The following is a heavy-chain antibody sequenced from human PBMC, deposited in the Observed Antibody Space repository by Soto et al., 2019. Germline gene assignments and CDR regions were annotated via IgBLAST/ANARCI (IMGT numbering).Heavy chain of an antibody. J-gene: IGHJ3*02. D-gene: IGHD3-10*01. CDR3: ASSPYCYGSGRLDAFDI. V-gene: IGHV1-69*02. CDR2: IIPIIDMP. CDR1: GGTFSTYT. Sequence: QVQLVQSGAEVKKPGSSVKVSCTASGGTFSTYTFSWVRQAPGQGLEWMGRIIPIIDMPNYAQNFHGRVTITADKSTSTGYMELSSLRSEDTAMYYCASSPYCYGSGRLDAFDIWGHGTMVTVSS.